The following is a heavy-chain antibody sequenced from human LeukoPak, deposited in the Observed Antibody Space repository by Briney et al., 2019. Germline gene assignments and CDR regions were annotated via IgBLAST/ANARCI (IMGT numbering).Heavy chain of an antibody. CDR2: IYSGGST. J-gene: IGHJ4*02. D-gene: IGHD1-26*01. V-gene: IGHV3-66*01. CDR3: AREGTWSYYYDY. CDR1: GFSFSNYA. Sequence: GGSLRLSCAASGFSFSNYAMHWVRQAPGKGLEWVSVIYSGGSTYYADSVKGRFTISRDNSKNTLYLQMNSLRAEDTAVYYCAREGTWSYYYDYWGQGTLVTVSS.